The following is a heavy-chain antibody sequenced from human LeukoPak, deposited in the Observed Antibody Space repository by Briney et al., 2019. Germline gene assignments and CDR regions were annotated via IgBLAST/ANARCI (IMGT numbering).Heavy chain of an antibody. V-gene: IGHV3-7*01. CDR2: IKQDGSEK. Sequence: GGSLRLSCAASGFTFSSYWMSWVRQAPGKGLEGVANIKQDGSEKYYVDSVKGRFTISRDNAKNSLYLQMNSLRAEDTAVYYCARVIDILTGYYDYYGMDVWGQGTTVTVSS. J-gene: IGHJ6*02. CDR3: ARVIDILTGYYDYYGMDV. D-gene: IGHD3-9*01. CDR1: GFTFSSYW.